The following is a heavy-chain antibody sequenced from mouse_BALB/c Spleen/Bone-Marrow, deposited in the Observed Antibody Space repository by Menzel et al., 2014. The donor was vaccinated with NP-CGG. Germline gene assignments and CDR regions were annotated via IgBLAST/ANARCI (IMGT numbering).Heavy chain of an antibody. Sequence: EVQVVESGAELVKPGASVKLSCTASGFNIKDTYMHWVKQRPEQGLEWIGRVDPANGNTKYDPKFQGKATITADTSSNIAYLQLSSLTSEDTAVYYCARYRLGTYFDYWGQGTTLTVSS. CDR1: GFNIKDTY. CDR3: ARYRLGTYFDY. V-gene: IGHV14-3*02. CDR2: VDPANGNT. D-gene: IGHD2-14*01. J-gene: IGHJ2*01.